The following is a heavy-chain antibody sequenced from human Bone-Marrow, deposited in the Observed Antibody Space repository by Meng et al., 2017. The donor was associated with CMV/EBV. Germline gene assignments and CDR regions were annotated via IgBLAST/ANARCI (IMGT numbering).Heavy chain of an antibody. CDR1: WFSLSNARMG. CDR2: IFSNDEK. J-gene: IGHJ5*02. V-gene: IGHV2-26*01. D-gene: IGHD2-2*01. Sequence: SGPTLVKPTETLTLTCTVSWFSLSNARMGVSWIRQPPGKALEWLAHIFSNDEKSYSTSLKSRLTISKDTSKSQVVLTMTNMDPVDTATYYCARIQGYCSSTSCYGPNWFDPWGQGTLVTVSS. CDR3: ARIQGYCSSTSCYGPNWFDP.